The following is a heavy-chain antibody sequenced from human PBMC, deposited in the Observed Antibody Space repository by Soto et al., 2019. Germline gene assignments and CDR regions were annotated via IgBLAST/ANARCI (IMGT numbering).Heavy chain of an antibody. CDR2: IYYSGST. CDR3: AGQPTAGSYYDLGSYYYYYAMDV. J-gene: IGHJ6*02. D-gene: IGHD3-10*01. Sequence: PSETLSLTCTVSGGSISSGDYYWSWIRQPPGKGLEWIGYIYYSGSTYYNPSLKSRVTISVDTSKNQFSLKLSSVTAADTAVYYCAGQPTAGSYYDLGSYYYYYAMDVWGQGTTVT. V-gene: IGHV4-30-4*01. CDR1: GGSISSGDYY.